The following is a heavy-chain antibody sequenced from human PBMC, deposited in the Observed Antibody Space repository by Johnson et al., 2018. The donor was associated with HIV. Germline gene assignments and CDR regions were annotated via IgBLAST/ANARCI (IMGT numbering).Heavy chain of an antibody. Sequence: VQLVESGGGLVQPGRSLRLSCKTSGFTFGNYAINWVRQAPGKGLEWIGFIRSKTYGGTTKYYADSVKGRFTISRDKSKNTMYLQMNSLRDEDTAVYHCAKERLLHDAFDFWGQGTMVTVSS. J-gene: IGHJ3*01. CDR1: GFTFGNYA. D-gene: IGHD5-18*01. V-gene: IGHV3-49*04. CDR3: AKERLLHDAFDF. CDR2: IRSKTYGGTT.